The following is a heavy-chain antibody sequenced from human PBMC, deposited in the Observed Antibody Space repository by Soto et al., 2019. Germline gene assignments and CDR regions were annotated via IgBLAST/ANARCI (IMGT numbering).Heavy chain of an antibody. J-gene: IGHJ4*02. CDR3: AKVRGSSGSYYFDF. CDR2: ISNAGNR. CDR1: GASISSFY. Sequence: LSLTCTVSGASISSFYWSWIRQSPGKGLEWMAYISNAGNRNFNPSLQGRVTISMDTSKNQFSLRLNSVTAADTAVYYCAKVRGSSGSYYFDFWGLGTLVTVSS. V-gene: IGHV4-59*01. D-gene: IGHD1-26*01.